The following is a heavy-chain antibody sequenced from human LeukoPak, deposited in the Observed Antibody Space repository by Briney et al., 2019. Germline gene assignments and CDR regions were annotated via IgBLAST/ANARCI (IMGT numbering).Heavy chain of an antibody. Sequence: SETLSLTCAVYGGSFSGYYWSWIRQPPGKGLEWIGEINHSGSTNYNPSLKSRVTISVDTSKNQFSLKLSSVTAADTAVYYCARGGRLAARYWGQGTMATVSS. CDR2: INHSGST. CDR3: ARGGRLAARY. V-gene: IGHV4-34*01. D-gene: IGHD6-6*01. J-gene: IGHJ3*01. CDR1: GGSFSGYY.